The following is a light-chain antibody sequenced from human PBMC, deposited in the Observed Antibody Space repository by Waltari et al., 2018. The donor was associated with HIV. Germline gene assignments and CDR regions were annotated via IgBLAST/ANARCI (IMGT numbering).Light chain of an antibody. CDR3: VTWDDSLRGVV. J-gene: IGLJ2*01. Sequence: SVVTQPPSASGTPGQRVPISCSGTTSNTGSNYVFWYQHLPGTAPKLLIHRNDQRPSGVPDRFSGSTSGTSASLAISGLRSEDEADYYCVTWDDSLRGVVFGGGTKVAVL. V-gene: IGLV1-47*01. CDR1: TSNTGSNY. CDR2: RND.